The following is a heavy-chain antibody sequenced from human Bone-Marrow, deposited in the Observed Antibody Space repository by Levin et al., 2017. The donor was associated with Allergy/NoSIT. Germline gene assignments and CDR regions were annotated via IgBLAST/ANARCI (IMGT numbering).Heavy chain of an antibody. D-gene: IGHD3-3*01. CDR2: VYYTGST. V-gene: IGHV4-30-4*01. CDR3: ARRKGIGLNWFDP. Sequence: HSQTLSLTCTVSGGSIRHRDYYWTWIRQSPGEGLEWIGCVYYTGSTNYNPSLKSRIAIWMDTSKNQFSLRLNSVTAADTAVYFCARRKGIGLNWFDPWGQGTLVTVSS. CDR1: GGSIRHRDYY. J-gene: IGHJ5*02.